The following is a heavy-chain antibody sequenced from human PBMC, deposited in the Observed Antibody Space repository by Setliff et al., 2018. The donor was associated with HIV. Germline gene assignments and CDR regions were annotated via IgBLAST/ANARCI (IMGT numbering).Heavy chain of an antibody. J-gene: IGHJ5*02. CDR3: ARRIDNSGSFPDKNWFDT. V-gene: IGHV4-4*09. CDR2: IFSSGST. Sequence: SETLSLTCTVSGGSISSYCWNWIRQSPGRGLEWIGFIFSSGSTKYNPSLQSRVTMSIGTSKNQFSLKLTSVTAADTAVYYCARRIDNSGSFPDKNWFDTWGQGSLVTV. D-gene: IGHD3-10*01. CDR1: GGSISSYC.